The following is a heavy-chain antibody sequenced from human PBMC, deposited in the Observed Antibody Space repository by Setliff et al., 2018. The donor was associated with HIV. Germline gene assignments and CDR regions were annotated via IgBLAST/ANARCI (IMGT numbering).Heavy chain of an antibody. CDR1: GGSISSNTYY. Sequence: SETLSLTCAVSGGSISSNTYYWGWIRQPPGKGLEWIGSIYYSGSAYYNPSLKSRVTTSVDTIKNQFFLKLSSLTAADTAVYYCARQPTFDSSGSLSYWGQGILVTVSS. J-gene: IGHJ4*02. CDR3: ARQPTFDSSGSLSY. CDR2: IYYSGSA. D-gene: IGHD3-22*01. V-gene: IGHV4-39*01.